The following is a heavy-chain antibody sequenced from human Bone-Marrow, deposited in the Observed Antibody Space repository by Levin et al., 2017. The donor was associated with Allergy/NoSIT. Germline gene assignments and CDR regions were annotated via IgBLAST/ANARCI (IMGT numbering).Heavy chain of an antibody. J-gene: IGHJ4*02. CDR2: ISGSGRRT. D-gene: IGHD6-13*01. V-gene: IGHV3-23*01. CDR3: ATGIEAGEAFDY. Sequence: GGSLRLSCAASGITFSSFGMNWVRQAPGKGLEWVSAISGSGRRTYYADSVKGRFTISRDNSKNTLYVQMNNLRAEDTAIYYCATGIEAGEAFDYWGQGTLVTVSS. CDR1: GITFSSFG.